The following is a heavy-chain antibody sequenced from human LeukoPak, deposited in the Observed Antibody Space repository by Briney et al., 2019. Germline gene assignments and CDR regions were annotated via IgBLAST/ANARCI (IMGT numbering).Heavy chain of an antibody. CDR3: ARDLGYCSGGSCYSTTN. D-gene: IGHD2-15*01. Sequence: GGSLRLSCAASGFTFSSYSMNWVRQAPGKGLEWVSSISSSSSYIYYADSVKGRFTISRDNAKNSLYLQMNSLRAEDTAVYYCARDLGYCSGGSCYSTTNWGQGTLVIVSS. CDR1: GFTFSSYS. V-gene: IGHV3-21*01. CDR2: ISSSSSYI. J-gene: IGHJ4*02.